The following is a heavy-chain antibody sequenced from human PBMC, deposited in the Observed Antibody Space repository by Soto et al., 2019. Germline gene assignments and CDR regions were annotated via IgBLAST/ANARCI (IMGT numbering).Heavy chain of an antibody. CDR3: EKEAVYNEGLWVVGN. V-gene: IGHV3-23*01. J-gene: IGHJ4*02. CDR2: MTGSGNDI. CDR1: GFSLSTYA. D-gene: IGHD2-21*01. Sequence: LRLSCAASGFSLSTYAMMWVRQAPGKGQEWVAGMTGSGNDIRYADPVKGRFTISKDNSKNTLYLQMNSLRAEDTAIYYCEKEAVYNEGLWVVGNWGQGTLVTVYS.